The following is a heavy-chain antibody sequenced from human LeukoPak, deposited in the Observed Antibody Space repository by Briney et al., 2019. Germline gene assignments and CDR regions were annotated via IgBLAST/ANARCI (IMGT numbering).Heavy chain of an antibody. CDR2: IYTSGST. V-gene: IGHV4-4*07. CDR3: ARGRHIVVVPAASFDY. Sequence: SETLSLTCTVSGGSISSYYWSWIRQPAGKGLEWIGRIYTSGSTNYNPSLKSRVTMSVDTSKNQFSLKLSSVTAADTAVYYCARGRHIVVVPAASFDYWGQGTLVTVSS. J-gene: IGHJ4*02. D-gene: IGHD2-2*01. CDR1: GGSISSYY.